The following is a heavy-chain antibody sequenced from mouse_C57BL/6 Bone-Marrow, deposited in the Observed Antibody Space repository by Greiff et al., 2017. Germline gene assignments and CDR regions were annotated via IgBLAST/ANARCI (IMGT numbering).Heavy chain of an antibody. CDR2: IDPSDSYT. V-gene: IGHV1-69*01. D-gene: IGHD4-1*01. Sequence: QVQLQQPGAELVMPGASVKLSCKASGYTFTSYWMHWVKQRPGQGLEWIGEIDPSDSYTNYNQKFKGKSTLTVDKSSSTAYMQLSSLTSADSAVYYCVLKLGRGWFAYWGQGTLVTVSA. CDR3: VLKLGRGWFAY. CDR1: GYTFTSYW. J-gene: IGHJ3*01.